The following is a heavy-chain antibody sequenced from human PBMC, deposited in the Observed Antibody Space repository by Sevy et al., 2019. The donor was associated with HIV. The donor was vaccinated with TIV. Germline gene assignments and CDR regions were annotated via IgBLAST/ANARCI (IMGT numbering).Heavy chain of an antibody. J-gene: IGHJ4*02. V-gene: IGHV3-64*01. CDR1: GFTFRNYA. Sequence: GGSLRLSCAASGFTFRNYAMHWVRQAPGKGLEYVSAITYNGATTFYANSVKGGFTISRDNSKNTLYLQMGSLRPDDVAAYYCAKSKPQQQLATVFDYWGQGTLVTVSS. CDR2: ITYNGATT. D-gene: IGHD6-13*01. CDR3: AKSKPQQQLATVFDY.